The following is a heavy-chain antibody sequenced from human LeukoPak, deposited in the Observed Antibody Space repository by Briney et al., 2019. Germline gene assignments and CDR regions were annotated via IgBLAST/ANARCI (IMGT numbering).Heavy chain of an antibody. D-gene: IGHD6-6*01. CDR1: GGSISSYY. J-gene: IGHJ4*02. Sequence: SETLSLTCTVSGGSISSYYWSWIRQPAGKGLEWIGRIYTSGSTNYNPSLTSRVTMSVDTSKNQFSLKLSSVTAADTAVYYCAREGSMTARPFVSIDYWGQGTLVTVSS. CDR2: IYTSGST. V-gene: IGHV4-4*07. CDR3: AREGSMTARPFVSIDY.